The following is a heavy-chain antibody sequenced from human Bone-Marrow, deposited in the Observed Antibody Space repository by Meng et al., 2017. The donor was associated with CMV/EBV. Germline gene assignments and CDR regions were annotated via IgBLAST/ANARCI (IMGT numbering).Heavy chain of an antibody. CDR3: ARGPTYSDFWRGDPPHYGVDV. V-gene: IGHV3-30*04. CDR1: GFTFSSYA. Sequence: GESLKISCAASGFTFSSYAMHWVRQAPGKGLEWVATISYDGNSEYYADSVKGRFTISRDNSKDTLFVQMNSLRAEDRAVYYCARGPTYSDFWRGDPPHYGVDVWGERTTVTFSS. J-gene: IGHJ6*04. D-gene: IGHD3-3*01. CDR2: ISYDGNSE.